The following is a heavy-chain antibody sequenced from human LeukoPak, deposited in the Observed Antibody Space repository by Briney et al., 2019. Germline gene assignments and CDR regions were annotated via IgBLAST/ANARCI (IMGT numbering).Heavy chain of an antibody. D-gene: IGHD3/OR15-3a*01. CDR1: GGSISSGSYY. V-gene: IGHV4-61*02. CDR2: IYTSGST. J-gene: IGHJ4*02. Sequence: SETLSLTCTVSGGSISSGSYYWSWIRQPAGKGLEWIGRIYTSGSTNYNPSHKSRVTISVGTSKNQFSLKLSSVTAADTAVYYCARGILAGLDYWGQGTLVTVSS. CDR3: ARGILAGLDY.